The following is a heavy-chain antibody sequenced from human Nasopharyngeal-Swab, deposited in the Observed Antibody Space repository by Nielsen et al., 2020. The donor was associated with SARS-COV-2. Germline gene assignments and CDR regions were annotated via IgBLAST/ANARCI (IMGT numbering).Heavy chain of an antibody. CDR3: AKDYHYDFGTNWFDP. D-gene: IGHD3-3*01. Sequence: GGSLRLSCAASGFTFDDYAMYWFRQAPGKGLEWVSGISWNSGSIGYADSVKGRFTISRDNAKNSLYLQMNSLRAEDTALYYCAKDYHYDFGTNWFDPWGEGTLVTVSS. CDR1: GFTFDDYA. J-gene: IGHJ5*02. CDR2: ISWNSGSI. V-gene: IGHV3-9*01.